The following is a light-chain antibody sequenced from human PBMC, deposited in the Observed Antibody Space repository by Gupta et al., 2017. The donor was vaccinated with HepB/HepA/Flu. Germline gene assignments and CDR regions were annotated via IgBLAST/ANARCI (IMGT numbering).Light chain of an antibody. CDR1: SGYSHYS. V-gene: IGLV4-60*02. J-gene: IGLJ3*02. CDR3: ENWNSNIWV. CDR2: VESSGRY. Sequence: QLMVTQSSSASASLGSSVKLTCTLSSGYSHYSIGWHQQQPGTAPRFLIMVESSGRYNKGSRVRDRVSGSGSAAALYLTVANVQDEDEDYYYSENWNSNIWVFGVGTKLTVL.